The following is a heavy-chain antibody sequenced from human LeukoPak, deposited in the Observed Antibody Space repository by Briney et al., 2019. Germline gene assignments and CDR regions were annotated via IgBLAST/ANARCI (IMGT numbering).Heavy chain of an antibody. CDR1: GFTFSSYE. CDR3: ARDSGVNTVWGAFDI. V-gene: IGHV3-48*03. Sequence: PGGSLRLSCAASGFTFSSYEMNWVRQAPGKGLEWVSYISSSGSTIYYADSVKGRFTISRDNSKNTLYLQMNSLRAEDTAVYYCARDSGVNTVWGAFDIWGQGTMVTVSS. D-gene: IGHD3-22*01. CDR2: ISSSGSTI. J-gene: IGHJ3*02.